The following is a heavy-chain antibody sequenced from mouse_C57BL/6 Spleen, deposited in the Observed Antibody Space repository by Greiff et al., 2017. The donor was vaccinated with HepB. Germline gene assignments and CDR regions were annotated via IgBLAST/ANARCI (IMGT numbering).Heavy chain of an antibody. CDR2: ISYSGST. J-gene: IGHJ3*01. D-gene: IGHD6-1*01. CDR3: AREGVRNPFAY. Sequence: EVQLQESGPGMVKPSQSLSLTCTVPGYSITSGYDWHWIRHFPGNKLEWMGYISYSGSTNYNPSLKSRISITHDTSKNHFFLKLNSVTTEDTATYYCAREGVRNPFAYWGQGTLVTVSA. CDR1: GYSITSGYD. V-gene: IGHV3-1*01.